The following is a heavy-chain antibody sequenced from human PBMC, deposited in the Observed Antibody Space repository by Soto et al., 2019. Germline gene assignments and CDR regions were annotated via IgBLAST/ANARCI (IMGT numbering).Heavy chain of an antibody. D-gene: IGHD1-26*01. Sequence: EVRLLESGGRLEQPGGCLRLSCAASGFTFSSYAMSWVRQAPGKGLEWVSRISGSDNTTYYADSVKGRFTISRDISKSTVYLQMNGRRAEDTAIYYCATDGGYYDFDHWGQGTLVTVSS. CDR1: GFTFSSYA. CDR2: ISGSDNTT. CDR3: ATDGGYYDFDH. V-gene: IGHV3-23*01. J-gene: IGHJ4*02.